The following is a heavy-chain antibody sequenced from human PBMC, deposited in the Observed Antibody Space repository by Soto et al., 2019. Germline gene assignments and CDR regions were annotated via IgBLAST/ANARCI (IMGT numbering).Heavy chain of an antibody. CDR2: VKSKTDGGTT. D-gene: IGHD6-19*01. CDR1: GFTFSNAW. Sequence: GGPLRLSCAASGFTFSNAWINWVSQTPGKGLEWVGRVKSKTDGGTTDFAAPVKGRFAISRDDSKNMVYLEMNSLKTEDTAIYYCARAGTPSGWSDRPNWFDPWGQGTLVTVSS. J-gene: IGHJ5*02. CDR3: ARAGTPSGWSDRPNWFDP. V-gene: IGHV3-15*07.